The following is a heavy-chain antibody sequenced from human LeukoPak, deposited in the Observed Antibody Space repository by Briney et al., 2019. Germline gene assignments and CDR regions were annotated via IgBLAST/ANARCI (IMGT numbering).Heavy chain of an antibody. CDR2: IYPGDSDT. CDR3: ARQGYCGGDCYSPYFDY. V-gene: IGHV5-51*01. Sequence: GESLKISCKGSGYSFTSYWIGWVRQMPGKGLEWMGIIYPGDSDTRYSPSFQGQVTISADKSISTAYLQWSSLKASDTAMYYCARQGYCGGDCYSPYFDYWGQGTLVTVSS. D-gene: IGHD2-21*02. CDR1: GYSFTSYW. J-gene: IGHJ4*02.